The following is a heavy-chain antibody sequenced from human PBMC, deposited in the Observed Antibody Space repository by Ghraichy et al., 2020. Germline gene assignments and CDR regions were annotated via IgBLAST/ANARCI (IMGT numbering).Heavy chain of an antibody. CDR2: ISGSGNST. CDR1: GFTFSSYA. J-gene: IGHJ6*02. D-gene: IGHD6-19*01. V-gene: IGHV3-23*01. Sequence: WGSLRLSCAASGFTFSSYAMSWVRQAPGKGLAWVSAISGSGNSTHYADSVKGRFTISRDNSKNTLFLQMNSLRAEDKAVYYCAKDRGGGWYVPYGMDVWGQGTTVTVSS. CDR3: AKDRGGGWYVPYGMDV.